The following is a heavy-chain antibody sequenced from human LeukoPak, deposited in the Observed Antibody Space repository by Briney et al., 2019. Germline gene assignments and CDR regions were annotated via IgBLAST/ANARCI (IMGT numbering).Heavy chain of an antibody. J-gene: IGHJ4*02. Sequence: ASVKVSCKASGYTFTGYYMYWVRQAPGQGLEWMGWINPNSGGTNYAQKLQGRVTMTTDTSTSTAYMELRSLRSDDTAVYYCARVRRYYYGSGSYYIWFDYWGQGTLVTVSS. V-gene: IGHV1-2*02. CDR1: GYTFTGYY. CDR2: INPNSGGT. CDR3: ARVRRYYYGSGSYYIWFDY. D-gene: IGHD3-10*01.